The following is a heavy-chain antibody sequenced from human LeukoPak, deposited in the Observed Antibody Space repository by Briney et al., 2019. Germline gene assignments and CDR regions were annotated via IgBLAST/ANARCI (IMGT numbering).Heavy chain of an antibody. J-gene: IGHJ6*03. Sequence: SVKVSCKASGGTFSSYAISWVRQAPGQGLEWMGGIIPIFGTANYAQKFQGRVTITADESTSTAYMELSSLRSEDTAVYYCARAQVGATTISYYYYYMGVWGKGTMVTVSS. CDR1: GGTFSSYA. D-gene: IGHD1-26*01. CDR2: IIPIFGTA. CDR3: ARAQVGATTISYYYYYMGV. V-gene: IGHV1-69*13.